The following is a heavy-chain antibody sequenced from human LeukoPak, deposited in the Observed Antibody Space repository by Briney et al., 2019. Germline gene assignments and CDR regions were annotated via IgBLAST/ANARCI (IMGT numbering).Heavy chain of an antibody. CDR1: GGTFSSYA. Sequence: GASAKVSCKASGGTFSSYAISWVRQAPGQGLEWMGGIIPIFGTANYAQKFQGRVTITTDESTSTAYMELSSLRSEDTAVYYCARASSYCGGDCYSANIWGQGTMVTVSS. D-gene: IGHD2-21*01. CDR3: ARASSYCGGDCYSANI. CDR2: IIPIFGTA. V-gene: IGHV1-69*05. J-gene: IGHJ3*02.